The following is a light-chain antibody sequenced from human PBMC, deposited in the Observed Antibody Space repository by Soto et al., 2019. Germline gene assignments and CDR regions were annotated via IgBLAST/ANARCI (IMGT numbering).Light chain of an antibody. J-gene: IGKJ3*01. CDR1: QTVSSNN. V-gene: IGKV3-20*01. Sequence: PGERATLSCRASQTVSSNNLAWYQQKRGQAPRLLIYGASSRAAAIPDRFRGSGSGTDFTLIISSLAPEDFAFYYCKQYGSSPFTFGPGPAVDIK. CDR3: KQYGSSPFT. CDR2: GAS.